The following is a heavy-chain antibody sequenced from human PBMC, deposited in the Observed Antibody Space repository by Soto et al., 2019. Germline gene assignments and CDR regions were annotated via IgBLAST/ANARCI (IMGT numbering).Heavy chain of an antibody. CDR1: GFSLTTGKMG. J-gene: IGHJ6*02. CDR2: IFSDNER. V-gene: IGHV2-26*01. Sequence: SGPTLVNPTETLTLTCTVSGFSLTTGKMGVSWIRQPPGKALEWLAHIFSDNERSYSTSLQGRLTISKDTSGSQVVLSMTNVDPVDTATYYCARMNVDSYQSSSAMDVWGQGTRVTSP. CDR3: ARMNVDSYQSSSAMDV. D-gene: IGHD4-17*01.